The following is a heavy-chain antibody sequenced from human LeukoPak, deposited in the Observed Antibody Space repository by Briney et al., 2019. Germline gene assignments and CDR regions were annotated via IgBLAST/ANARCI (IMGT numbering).Heavy chain of an antibody. CDR1: GGSFSGYY. V-gene: IGHV4-34*01. D-gene: IGHD3-10*01. Sequence: SETLSLTCAVYGGSFSGYYWSWISQPPGKGLEWIGEINHSGSTNYNPSLKRRVTISVDTSKNQFSLKLSSVTAADTAVYYCARARSKRSHITMVRGVLPDYWGQGTLVTVSS. J-gene: IGHJ4*02. CDR3: ARARSKRSHITMVRGVLPDY. CDR2: INHSGST.